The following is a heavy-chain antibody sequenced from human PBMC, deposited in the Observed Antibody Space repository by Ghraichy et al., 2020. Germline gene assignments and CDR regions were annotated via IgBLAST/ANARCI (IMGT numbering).Heavy chain of an antibody. D-gene: IGHD3-10*01. J-gene: IGHJ4*02. V-gene: IGHV4-30-2*01. CDR1: GDSISSGCYS. CDR2: IYHSGST. Sequence: SETLSLTCTVSGDSISSGCYSWIWIRPPPGQDLDCIAYIYHSGSTYYNPSLKIRVTISVYRSKNQFSLKLSSVTAADTSVYYCASLRAPRGPIDYWDQGTLVIVSS. CDR3: ASLRAPRGPIDY.